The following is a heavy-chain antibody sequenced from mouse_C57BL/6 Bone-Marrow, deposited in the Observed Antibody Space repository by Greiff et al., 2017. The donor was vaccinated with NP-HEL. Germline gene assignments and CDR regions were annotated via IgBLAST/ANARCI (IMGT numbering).Heavy chain of an antibody. J-gene: IGHJ4*01. CDR1: GFNIKDDY. CDR3: TTSLFITTFMDY. Sequence: EVKLMESGAELVRPGASVKLSCTASGFNIKDDYMHWVKQRPEQGLEWIGWIDPENGDTEYASKFQGKATITADTSSNTAYLQLSSLTSEDTAVYYCTTSLFITTFMDYWGQGTSVTVSS. CDR2: IDPENGDT. V-gene: IGHV14-4*01. D-gene: IGHD1-1*01.